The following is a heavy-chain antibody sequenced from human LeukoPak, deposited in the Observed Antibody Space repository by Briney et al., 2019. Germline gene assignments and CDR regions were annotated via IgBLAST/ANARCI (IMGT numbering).Heavy chain of an antibody. J-gene: IGHJ4*02. D-gene: IGHD3-22*01. CDR1: GGSISSYY. V-gene: IGHV4-59*01. CDR3: ERGGNYYDSSGYYYFDY. Sequence: PSETLSLTCTVSGGSISSYYWSWIRQPPGKGLEWIGYIYYSGSTNYNPSLKSRVTISVDTSKNQFSLKLSSVTAADTAVYYCERGGNYYDSSGYYYFDYWGQGTLVTVSS. CDR2: IYYSGST.